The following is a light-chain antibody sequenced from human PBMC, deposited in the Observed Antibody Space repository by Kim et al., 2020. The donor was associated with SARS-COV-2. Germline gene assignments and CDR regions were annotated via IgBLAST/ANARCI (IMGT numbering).Light chain of an antibody. CDR2: GAS. CDR1: QSVSSSY. V-gene: IGKV3-20*01. CDR3: QQYGSSPPIT. Sequence: PGERATLSCRASQSVSSSYFAWYQQKPGQAPRLLIYGASSRATGIPARFSGSGSGTDFTLTITRVEPEDFAVYYCQQYGSSPPITFGQGTRLEIK. J-gene: IGKJ5*01.